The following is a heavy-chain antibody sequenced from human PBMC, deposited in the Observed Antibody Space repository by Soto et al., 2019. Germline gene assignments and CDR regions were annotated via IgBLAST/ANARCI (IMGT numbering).Heavy chain of an antibody. V-gene: IGHV1-18*04. CDR1: GYTFTSYG. D-gene: IGHD3-3*01. Sequence: ASVKVSCKASGYTFTSYGISWVRQAPGQGLEWMGWISAYNGNTSYAQKLQGRVTMTTDTSTSTAYMELRSLRSDDTAVYYCARVGSTIFGVVIPGYYYYGMDVWGQGTTVTVSS. CDR2: ISAYNGNT. J-gene: IGHJ6*02. CDR3: ARVGSTIFGVVIPGYYYYGMDV.